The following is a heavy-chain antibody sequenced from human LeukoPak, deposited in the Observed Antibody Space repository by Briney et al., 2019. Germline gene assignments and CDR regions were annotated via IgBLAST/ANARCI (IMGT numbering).Heavy chain of an antibody. D-gene: IGHD6-13*01. Sequence: PSETLSLTCTVSGGSISSSSYYWGWIRQPPGKGLEWIGSIYYSGSTYYNPSLKSRVTISVDTSKNQFSLKLSSVTAADTAVYYCARDSLTKADSSSWYGPTQKFDPWGQGTLVTVSS. V-gene: IGHV4-39*07. CDR1: GGSISSSSYY. J-gene: IGHJ5*02. CDR3: ARDSLTKADSSSWYGPTQKFDP. CDR2: IYYSGST.